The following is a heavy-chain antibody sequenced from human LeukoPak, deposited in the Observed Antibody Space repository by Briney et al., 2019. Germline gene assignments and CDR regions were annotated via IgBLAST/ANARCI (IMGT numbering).Heavy chain of an antibody. Sequence: GGSLRLSXAASGFTFSSYEMNWVRQAPGKGLEWVSYINNGGSIIYYADSVKGRFTISRDNAKNSLYLQMNSLRAEDTAVYYCARQGLSGYAFDIWGQGTMVTVSS. J-gene: IGHJ3*02. CDR1: GFTFSSYE. D-gene: IGHD3-22*01. CDR2: INNGGSII. V-gene: IGHV3-48*03. CDR3: ARQGLSGYAFDI.